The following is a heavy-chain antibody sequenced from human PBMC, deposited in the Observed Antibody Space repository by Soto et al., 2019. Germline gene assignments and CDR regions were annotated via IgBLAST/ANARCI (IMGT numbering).Heavy chain of an antibody. CDR1: GGSFSGYY. CDR3: ARDKITGLFDY. J-gene: IGHJ4*02. Sequence: QVQLQQWGAGLLKPSETLSLTCAVYGGSFSGYYWTWIRQPPGTGLEWIGEINHSGSTNYNPSLKSLVTISVDPSKNQSSLKLTSVTASDTAVYYCARDKITGLFDYWGQGTLVTVSS. D-gene: IGHD2-8*02. V-gene: IGHV4-34*01. CDR2: INHSGST.